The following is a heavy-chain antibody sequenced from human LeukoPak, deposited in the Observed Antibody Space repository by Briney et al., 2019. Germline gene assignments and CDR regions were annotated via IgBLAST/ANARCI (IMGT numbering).Heavy chain of an antibody. CDR3: ARVRSPSHWNAFDI. V-gene: IGHV3-21*01. CDR2: ISSSSSYI. CDR1: GFTFSSYS. D-gene: IGHD1-1*01. J-gene: IGHJ3*02. Sequence: GGSLRLSCAASGFTFSSYSMNWVRQAPGKGLEWVSSISSSSSYIYYADSVKGRFTISRDNAKNSLYLQMNSLRAEDTAVYYCARVRSPSHWNAFDIWGQGTMVTVSS.